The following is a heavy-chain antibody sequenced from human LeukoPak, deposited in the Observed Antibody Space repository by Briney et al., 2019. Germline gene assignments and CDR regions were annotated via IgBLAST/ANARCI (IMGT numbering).Heavy chain of an antibody. Sequence: SETLSLTCAVDGGSFSGYYWSWVRQPPGKWLEWVGEIYDSGSTNYNPSLKSRVTISVHKSKNQFSLKLSSVTAADTAVYYCARDLHGGNSFTSDWYFDLWGRGTLVTVSS. CDR3: ARDLHGGNSFTSDWYFDL. CDR2: IYDSGST. CDR1: GGSFSGYY. V-gene: IGHV4-34*01. J-gene: IGHJ2*01. D-gene: IGHD4-23*01.